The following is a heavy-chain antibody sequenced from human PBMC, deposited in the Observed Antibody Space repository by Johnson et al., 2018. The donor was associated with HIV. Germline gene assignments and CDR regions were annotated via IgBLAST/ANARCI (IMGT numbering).Heavy chain of an antibody. CDR1: GITVSLNH. CDR2: LYAGGTT. Sequence: EVQLLESGGGLVQPGGSLRLSCAVSGITVSLNHMSWVRQAPGKGLEWVSILYAGGTTNYADSVKGRFTISRDNSKNSLYLQMNSLRAEDTAVYYCAAGYAMASDAFDIWGQGTMVTVSS. J-gene: IGHJ3*02. V-gene: IGHV3-66*01. CDR3: AAGYAMASDAFDI. D-gene: IGHD2-8*01.